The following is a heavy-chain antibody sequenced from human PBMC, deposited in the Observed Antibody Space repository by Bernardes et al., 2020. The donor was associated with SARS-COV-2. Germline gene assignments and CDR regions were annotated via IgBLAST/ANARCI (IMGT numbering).Heavy chain of an antibody. CDR2: ISWNENI. CDR3: ARDIAPFTSNSGDRWDFFALDV. Sequence: GGSLRLSCVVSGITFGDNSMHWVRQSAGKGLEWVSGISWNENIGYADSVKGRFTISRDNARHSLYLHMNSLITEDTALYYCARDIAPFTSNSGDRWDFFALDVWGQGTAVAVSS. V-gene: IGHV3-9*01. J-gene: IGHJ6*02. D-gene: IGHD2-15*01. CDR1: GITFGDNS.